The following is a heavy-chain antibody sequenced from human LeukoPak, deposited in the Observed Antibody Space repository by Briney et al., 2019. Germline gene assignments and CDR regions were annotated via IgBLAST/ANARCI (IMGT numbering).Heavy chain of an antibody. CDR3: ARVRDSGSYSDAFDI. D-gene: IGHD1-26*01. CDR2: INPNSGGT. Sequence: ASVKVSCKASGYTFTGYYMHWVRQAPGQGLEWMGWINPNSGGTNYAQKFQGRVTMTRDTSISTAYMELSRLRSDDTAVYYCARVRDSGSYSDAFDIWGQGTMVTVSS. CDR1: GYTFTGYY. V-gene: IGHV1-2*02. J-gene: IGHJ3*02.